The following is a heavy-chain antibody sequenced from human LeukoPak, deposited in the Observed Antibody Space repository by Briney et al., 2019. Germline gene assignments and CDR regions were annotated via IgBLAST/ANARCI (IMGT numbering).Heavy chain of an antibody. CDR3: ARGRRVLLWFGSPIFDY. D-gene: IGHD3-10*01. V-gene: IGHV4-34*01. CDR1: GGSFSGYY. Sequence: SETLSLTCAVYGGSFSGYYWSWIRQPPGKGLEWIGEINHSGSTNYNPSLESRVTISVDTSKNQFSLKLSSVTAADTAVYYCARGRRVLLWFGSPIFDYWGQGTLVTVSS. J-gene: IGHJ4*02. CDR2: INHSGST.